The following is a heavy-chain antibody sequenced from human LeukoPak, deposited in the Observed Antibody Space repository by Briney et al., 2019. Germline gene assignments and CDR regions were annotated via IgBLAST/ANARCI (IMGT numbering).Heavy chain of an antibody. V-gene: IGHV3-23*01. CDR3: AKDPLRGSGSYYLSYFDY. CDR1: GFTFSSYA. D-gene: IGHD3-10*01. CDR2: ISGSGGGT. Sequence: GGSLRLSCAASGFTFSSYAMSWVRQAPGKGLEWVSAISGSGGGTYYADSVKGRFTISRDNSKNTLYLQMNSLRAEDTAVYYCAKDPLRGSGSYYLSYFDYWGQGTLVTVSS. J-gene: IGHJ4*02.